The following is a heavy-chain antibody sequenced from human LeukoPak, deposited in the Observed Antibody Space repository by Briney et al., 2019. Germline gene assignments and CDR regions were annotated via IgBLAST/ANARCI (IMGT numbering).Heavy chain of an antibody. Sequence: GGSLRLSCAAPGFTFSRYWMSWVRQAPGKGLECVSNIKQDGSEKYYVDSVRGRFTLSRDNAKNSLYLQMNSLRVEDTAVYYCATSAARAIESWGQGTLVTVSS. CDR1: GFTFSRYW. J-gene: IGHJ4*02. V-gene: IGHV3-7*01. CDR2: IKQDGSEK. D-gene: IGHD6-25*01. CDR3: ATSAARAIES.